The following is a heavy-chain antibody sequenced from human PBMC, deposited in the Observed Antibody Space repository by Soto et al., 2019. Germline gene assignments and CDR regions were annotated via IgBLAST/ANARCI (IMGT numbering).Heavy chain of an antibody. D-gene: IGHD2-2*01. Sequence: GGSLRLSCAASGFTVSSNYMSWVRQAPGKGLEWVSVIYSGGSTYYADSVKGRITISRHNSKNTLYLQMNSLRAEDTAVYYCASQDCSSTSCYGPMDYYMDVWGKGTTVTVSS. CDR1: GFTVSSNY. J-gene: IGHJ6*03. CDR2: IYSGGST. CDR3: ASQDCSSTSCYGPMDYYMDV. V-gene: IGHV3-53*04.